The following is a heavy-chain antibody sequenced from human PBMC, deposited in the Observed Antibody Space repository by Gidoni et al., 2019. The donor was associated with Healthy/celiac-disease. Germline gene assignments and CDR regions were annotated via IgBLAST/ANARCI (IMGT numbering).Heavy chain of an antibody. CDR2: ISWNSGSI. J-gene: IGHJ4*02. Sequence: EVQLVESGGGLVQPGRSLRLSCAASGSTFDDYAMHWVRQAPGKGLECVAGISWNSGSIGYAASVKGRFTISRDNAKNSLYLQMNSLRAEDTALYYCAKDVKWVRGAFDYWGQGTLVTVSS. CDR3: AKDVKWVRGAFDY. CDR1: GSTFDDYA. D-gene: IGHD1-26*01. V-gene: IGHV3-9*01.